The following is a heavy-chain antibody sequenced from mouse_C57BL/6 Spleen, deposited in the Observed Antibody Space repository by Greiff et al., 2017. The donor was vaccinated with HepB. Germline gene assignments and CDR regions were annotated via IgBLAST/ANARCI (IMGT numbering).Heavy chain of an antibody. CDR2: INPNNGGT. D-gene: IGHD2-5*01. Sequence: EVQLQQSGPELVKPGASVKISCKASGYTFTDYYMNWVKQSHGKSLEWIGDINPNNGGTSYNQKFKGKATLTVDKSSSTAYMELRSLTSEDSAVYYCARGDSNLFAYWDQGTLVTVSA. CDR3: ARGDSNLFAY. J-gene: IGHJ3*01. CDR1: GYTFTDYY. V-gene: IGHV1-26*01.